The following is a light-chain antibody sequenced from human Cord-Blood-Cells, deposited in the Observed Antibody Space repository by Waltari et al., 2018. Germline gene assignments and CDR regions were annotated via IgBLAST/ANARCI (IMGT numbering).Light chain of an antibody. V-gene: IGLV2-23*02. CDR1: SSHVGRFNL. CDR3: CSYAGSSTLV. CDR2: EVS. Sequence: QSALTQPAPVSGSPGQSITIPCTGTSSHVGRFNLVSWYQQHPGKAPKLIIYEVSKRPSGVSNRFSGSKSGNTASLTISGLQAEDEADYYCCSYAGSSTLVFGGGTKLTVL. J-gene: IGLJ2*01.